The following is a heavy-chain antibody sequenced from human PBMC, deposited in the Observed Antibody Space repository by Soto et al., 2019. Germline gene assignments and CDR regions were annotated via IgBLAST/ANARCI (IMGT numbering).Heavy chain of an antibody. CDR1: GGSISSYY. V-gene: IGHV4-59*01. CDR3: ARDLTVTTMGAFDI. Sequence: SETLSLTCTVSGGSISSYYWSWVRQPPGKGLEWIGYIYYSGSTNYNPSLKSRVTISVDTSKNQFSLKLSSVTAADTAVYYCARDLTVTTMGAFDIWGQGTMVTVSS. D-gene: IGHD4-17*01. CDR2: IYYSGST. J-gene: IGHJ3*02.